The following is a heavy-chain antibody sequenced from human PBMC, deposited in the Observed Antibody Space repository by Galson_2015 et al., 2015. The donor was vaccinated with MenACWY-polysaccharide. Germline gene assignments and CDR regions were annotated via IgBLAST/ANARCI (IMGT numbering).Heavy chain of an antibody. D-gene: IGHD2-2*01. V-gene: IGHV1-69*06. CDR3: AREGVPAARPFDY. Sequence: SCKASGGTFSSYAISWVRQAPGQGLEWMGGIIPIFGTANYAQKFQGRVTITADKSTSTAYMELSSLRSEDTAVCYCAREGVPAARPFDYWGQGTLVTVSS. J-gene: IGHJ4*02. CDR1: GGTFSSYA. CDR2: IIPIFGTA.